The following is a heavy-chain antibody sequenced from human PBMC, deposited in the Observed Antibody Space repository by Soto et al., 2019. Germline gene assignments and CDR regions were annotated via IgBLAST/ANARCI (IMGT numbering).Heavy chain of an antibody. V-gene: IGHV3-7*01. Sequence: EVRLVESGGGLVQPGGSLTLSCAASGFTFSSYWMTWVRQAPGKGLEWVANINQDGSEKYYMDSMKGRFTISRDNAKNSLLLQLNRLSAEDTAVYYCARDRGRPDLRDTHYYDSSDLDYGMDVWGQGTTVTVSS. J-gene: IGHJ6*02. CDR2: INQDGSEK. CDR3: ARDRGRPDLRDTHYYDSSDLDYGMDV. CDR1: GFTFSSYW. D-gene: IGHD3-22*01.